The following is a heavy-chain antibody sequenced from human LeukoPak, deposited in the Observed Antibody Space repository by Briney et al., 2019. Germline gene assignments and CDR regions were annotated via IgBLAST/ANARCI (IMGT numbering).Heavy chain of an antibody. J-gene: IGHJ4*02. CDR3: ANDYGGNSAPFDY. CDR1: GFTFSTYS. D-gene: IGHD4-23*01. CDR2: ISTRDTFI. V-gene: IGHV3-21*01. Sequence: GVSLRLSCEASGFTFSTYSMAWVRQTPGEGLEWLSSISTRDTFINYADSVKGRFTISRDNAKNSLYLQMNSLRAEDTAVYYCANDYGGNSAPFDYWGQGTLVTVSS.